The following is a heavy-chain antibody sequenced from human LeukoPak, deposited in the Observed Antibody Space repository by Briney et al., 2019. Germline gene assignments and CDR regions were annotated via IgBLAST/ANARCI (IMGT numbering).Heavy chain of an antibody. V-gene: IGHV3-23*01. J-gene: IGHJ6*03. Sequence: PGGSLRLSCAASGFTFSSYAMSWVRQAPGKGLKWVSTINDNGDGTYYADSVKGRFTISRDNSYNTVSLQMNSLRDEDTGVYYCAKGLRTGVGPYMGYHYYMGVWGKGATVTVSS. CDR3: AKGLRTGVGPYMGYHYYMGV. CDR1: GFTFSSYA. D-gene: IGHD3-16*01. CDR2: INDNGDGT.